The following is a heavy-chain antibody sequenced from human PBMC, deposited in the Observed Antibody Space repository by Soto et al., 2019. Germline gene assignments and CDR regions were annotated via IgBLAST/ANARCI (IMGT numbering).Heavy chain of an antibody. V-gene: IGHV4-30-4*01. CDR2: IYHSGSS. Sequence: SETLSLTCTVSGGSISSGTYYWSWIRQPPGKGLEWIGYIYHSGSSQYNPSLKSRVTISIDTSKNQFSLELRSVTAADTAVYYCARGLLDTTVDYYFDYWGPGRLVTVSS. CDR1: GGSISSGTYY. D-gene: IGHD4-17*01. J-gene: IGHJ4*02. CDR3: ARGLLDTTVDYYFDY.